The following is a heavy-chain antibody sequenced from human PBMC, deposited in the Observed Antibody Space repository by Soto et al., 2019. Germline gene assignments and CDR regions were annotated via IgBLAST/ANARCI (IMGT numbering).Heavy chain of an antibody. CDR2: VSGYNANT. Sequence: QVQLVQSETEVKKPGASVKVSCKASGYIFTNYDITWVRQAPGQGLEWMGWVSGYNANTKYAQKFQDRVTMTTDTSTSTVDMERRSLRSDDTAVYYCARFGSAPYYYYGVDVWGQGTTVFVSS. D-gene: IGHD3-10*01. V-gene: IGHV1-18*01. J-gene: IGHJ6*02. CDR3: ARFGSAPYYYYGVDV. CDR1: GYIFTNYD.